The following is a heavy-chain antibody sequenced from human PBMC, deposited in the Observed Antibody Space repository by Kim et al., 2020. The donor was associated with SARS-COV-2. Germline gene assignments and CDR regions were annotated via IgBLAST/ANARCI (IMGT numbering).Heavy chain of an antibody. V-gene: IGHV4-34*01. CDR2: INHSGST. D-gene: IGHD3-10*01. Sequence: SETLSLTCAVYGGSFSGYYWSWIRQPPGKGLEWIGEINHSGSTNYNPSLKSRVTISVDTSKNQFSLKLSSVTAADTAVYYCASTRGPGAQRRTRIDYWGQGTLVTVSS. CDR1: GGSFSGYY. CDR3: ASTRGPGAQRRTRIDY. J-gene: IGHJ4*02.